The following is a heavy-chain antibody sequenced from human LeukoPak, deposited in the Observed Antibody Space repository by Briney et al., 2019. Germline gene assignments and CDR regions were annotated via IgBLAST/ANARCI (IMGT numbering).Heavy chain of an antibody. CDR1: GFTFSGSA. J-gene: IGHJ4*02. D-gene: IGHD2-15*01. Sequence: SGGPLRLSCAASGFTFSGSAMHWVRQASGKGLEWVGRIRSKANSYATAYAASVKCRFTISRDDSKNTAYLQMNSLKTEDTAVYYCTRRNCSGGSCYDYWGQGTMVTVSS. CDR2: IRSKANSYAT. V-gene: IGHV3-73*01. CDR3: TRRNCSGGSCYDY.